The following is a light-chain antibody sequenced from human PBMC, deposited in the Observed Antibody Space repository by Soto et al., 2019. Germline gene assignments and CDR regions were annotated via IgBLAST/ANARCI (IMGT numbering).Light chain of an antibody. CDR3: QHRTKWPPLT. J-gene: IGKJ4*01. CDR2: DAS. Sequence: EIVLTQSPVTLSLSPGERATLSCRASQSINSYLAWYQQKPGQAPRLLIYDASNRATGIPARFSGSGSGTDFTLTISSLEPEDFAVYYCQHRTKWPPLTFGGGTKVEIK. V-gene: IGKV3-11*01. CDR1: QSINSY.